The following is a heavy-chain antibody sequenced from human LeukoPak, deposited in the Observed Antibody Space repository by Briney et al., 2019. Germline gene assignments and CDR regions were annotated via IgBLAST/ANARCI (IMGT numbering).Heavy chain of an antibody. V-gene: IGHV3-30*02. D-gene: IGHD3-10*01. J-gene: IGHJ5*02. Sequence: PGGSLRLSCAASGFMFSSSGMHWVRQAPGKGLEWVAFIRYDGSNKYYADSVKGRFTISRDNSKNTVSLQMNRLRAEDTAVYYCAKGYYYGSGSHPQFDPWGQGTLVTVSS. CDR3: AKGYYYGSGSHPQFDP. CDR1: GFMFSSSG. CDR2: IRYDGSNK.